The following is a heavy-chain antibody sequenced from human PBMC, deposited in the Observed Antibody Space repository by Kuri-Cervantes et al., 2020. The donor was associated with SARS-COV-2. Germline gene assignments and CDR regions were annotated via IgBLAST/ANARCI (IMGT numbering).Heavy chain of an antibody. CDR2: MSDSGST. CDR1: GSSINYYY. J-gene: IGHJ5*02. D-gene: IGHD3-10*01. V-gene: IGHV4-59*12. Sequence: SETLSLTCAVSGSSINYYYWTWIRQTPGKGLEWIGYMSDSGSTNYNPSLKNRVIISVDTSKNQFSLRLRSVTAADTAVYYCAKSPASRDDLALYGLWFDPWGHGTLVTVSS. CDR3: AKSPASRDDLALYGLWFDP.